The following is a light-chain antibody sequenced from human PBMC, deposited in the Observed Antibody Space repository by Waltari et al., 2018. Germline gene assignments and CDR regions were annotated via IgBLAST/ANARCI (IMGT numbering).Light chain of an antibody. V-gene: IGKV3-20*01. CDR3: QLYGT. Sequence: EIVLTQSPGTLSLSPGERATLSCRASQNVDSSDLTWYQQKPGQSPRLLIYGASSRATGIPDMFSGSGSGTDFTLTISRLEPEDFAVYYCQLYGTFGQGTKLEIK. J-gene: IGKJ2*01. CDR1: QNVDSSD. CDR2: GAS.